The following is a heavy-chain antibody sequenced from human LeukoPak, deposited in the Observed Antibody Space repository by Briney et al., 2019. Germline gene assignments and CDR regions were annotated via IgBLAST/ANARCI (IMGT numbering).Heavy chain of an antibody. J-gene: IGHJ4*02. D-gene: IGHD6-19*01. V-gene: IGHV4-34*01. CDR1: GGSFSGYY. Sequence: SETLSLPCAVYGGSFSGYYWSWIRHPPGKGLEWIGEINHSGSTNYNPSLKSRVTISVDTSKNQFSLKLSSVTAADTAVYYCARSSGWYRGYFDYWGQGTLVSVSS. CDR2: INHSGST. CDR3: ARSSGWYRGYFDY.